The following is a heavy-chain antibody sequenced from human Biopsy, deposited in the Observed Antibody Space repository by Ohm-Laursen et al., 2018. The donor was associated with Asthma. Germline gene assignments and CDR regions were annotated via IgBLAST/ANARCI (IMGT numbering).Heavy chain of an antibody. Sequence: GTLSLTCIVSGDAMSTSGSYWGWIRQSPGKGLEWIGSIYYSGRTYYNPSLESRVAISADTSKNHFSLKVPSVTAADTAVYYCARAVSSSSYWYFDLWGRGDLVTVSS. CDR2: IYYSGRT. D-gene: IGHD6-6*01. CDR3: ARAVSSSSYWYFDL. J-gene: IGHJ2*01. V-gene: IGHV4-39*02. CDR1: GDAMSTSGSY.